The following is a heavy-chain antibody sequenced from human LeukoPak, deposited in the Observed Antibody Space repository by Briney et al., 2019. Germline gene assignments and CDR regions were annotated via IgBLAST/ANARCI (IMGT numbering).Heavy chain of an antibody. CDR3: AKDLRCSSTSCYPY. CDR2: ISGSGGST. CDR1: GFTFSSYA. J-gene: IGHJ4*02. D-gene: IGHD2-2*01. V-gene: IGHV3-23*01. Sequence: GGSLRLSCSASGFTFSSYAMSWVRQAPGKGLEWVSAISGSGGSTYYADSVKGRFTISRDNSKNTLYLQMNSLRAEDTAVYYCAKDLRCSSTSCYPYWGQGTLVTVSS.